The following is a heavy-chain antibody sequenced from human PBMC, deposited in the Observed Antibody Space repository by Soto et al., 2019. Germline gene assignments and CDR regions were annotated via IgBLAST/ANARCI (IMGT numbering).Heavy chain of an antibody. Sequence: SETLSLTCTVSGGSISSGGYYWSWIRQHPGKGLEWIGYIYYSGSTYYNPSLKSRVTISVDTSKNQFSLELSSVTAADTAVYYCARVYYDSSGYLPVTFFDYWGQGTLVTVSS. D-gene: IGHD3-22*01. CDR2: IYYSGST. V-gene: IGHV4-31*03. J-gene: IGHJ4*02. CDR1: GGSISSGGYY. CDR3: ARVYYDSSGYLPVTFFDY.